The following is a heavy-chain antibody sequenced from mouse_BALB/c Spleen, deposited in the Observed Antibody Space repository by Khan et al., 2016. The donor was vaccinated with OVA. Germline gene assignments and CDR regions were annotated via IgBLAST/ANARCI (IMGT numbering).Heavy chain of an antibody. Sequence: QVQLKESGPGLVAPSQSLSITCTVSGFSLTDYGVSWIRQPPGKGLEWLGVIWGGGSTYYNSPLKSRLSIRKDNSKSQDFLKMNSLQTDDTAMYYCAKEDYGSSSFDYWGQGTTLTVSS. CDR2: IWGGGST. CDR3: AKEDYGSSSFDY. D-gene: IGHD1-1*01. CDR1: GFSLTDYG. V-gene: IGHV2-6-5*01. J-gene: IGHJ2*01.